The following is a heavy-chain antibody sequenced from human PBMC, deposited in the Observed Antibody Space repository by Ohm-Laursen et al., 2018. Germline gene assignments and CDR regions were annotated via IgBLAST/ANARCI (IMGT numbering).Heavy chain of an antibody. V-gene: IGHV3-53*01. CDR1: GFTVSSTY. CDR2: ITNGGVT. J-gene: IGHJ4*02. D-gene: IGHD1-26*01. Sequence: GSLRLSCSASGFTVSSTYMNWVRQAPGKGLEWVSGITNGGVTHYADSVRGRFTISRDNSKSTLYLQMNNLRAEGTATYFCAKVEGAAALEYWGQGALVTVSS. CDR3: AKVEGAAALEY.